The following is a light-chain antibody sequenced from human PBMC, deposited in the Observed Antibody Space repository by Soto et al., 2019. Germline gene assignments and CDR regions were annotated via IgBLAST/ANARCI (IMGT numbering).Light chain of an antibody. CDR3: QSYDISLRGYV. CDR1: SSNIGAGYD. V-gene: IGLV1-40*01. CDR2: GNT. J-gene: IGLJ1*01. Sequence: QSVLTQPPSVSGAPGQRVTISCTGGSSNIGAGYDVHWYQQLPGTAPKLLIYGNTDRPSGVPDRFSGSKSGTSASLAITGLQPEDEADYYCQSYDISLRGYVFGDGTKVT.